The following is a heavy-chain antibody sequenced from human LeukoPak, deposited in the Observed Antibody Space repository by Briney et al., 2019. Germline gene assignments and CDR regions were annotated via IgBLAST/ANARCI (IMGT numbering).Heavy chain of an antibody. CDR2: ISGSGGST. D-gene: IGHD2-2*01. Sequence: GGSLRLSCAASGFTFSSYAMSWARQAPGKGLEWVSVISGSGGSTSYADSVKGRFTISRDNSKNALYLQMNNLRAEDTAVYYCAKGLQEYQDVWGKGTTVTVSS. CDR1: GFTFSSYA. V-gene: IGHV3-23*01. J-gene: IGHJ6*04. CDR3: AKGLQEYQDV.